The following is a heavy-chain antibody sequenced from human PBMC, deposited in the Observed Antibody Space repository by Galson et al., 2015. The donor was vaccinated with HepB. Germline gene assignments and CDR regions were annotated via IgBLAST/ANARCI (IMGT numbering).Heavy chain of an antibody. J-gene: IGHJ3*02. D-gene: IGHD6-13*01. CDR1: GGPISSYY. Sequence: ETLSPTCSVSGGPISSYYWNWIRQSPGKGLEWIGYIYHSGATNYNPSLRSRVTVSVDTAKNQFSLSLTSLTTADTAVYYCARGQTSYSSAWYENAFDIWGQGTMVTVSS. CDR3: ARGQTSYSSAWYENAFDI. V-gene: IGHV4-59*01. CDR2: IYHSGAT.